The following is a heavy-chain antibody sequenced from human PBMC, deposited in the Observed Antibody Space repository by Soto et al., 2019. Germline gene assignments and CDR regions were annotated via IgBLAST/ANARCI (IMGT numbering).Heavy chain of an antibody. CDR1: GYSFTRYW. Sequence: GESLKISCKGSGYSFTRYWISCVRQMPGKGLEWMGRIDPSDSYTNYSPSFQGHVTISADKSISTAYLQWSSLKASDTAMYYCARHSRTMVRGVITAADDYWGQGTLVTVSS. V-gene: IGHV5-10-1*01. J-gene: IGHJ4*02. CDR2: IDPSDSYT. D-gene: IGHD3-10*01. CDR3: ARHSRTMVRGVITAADDY.